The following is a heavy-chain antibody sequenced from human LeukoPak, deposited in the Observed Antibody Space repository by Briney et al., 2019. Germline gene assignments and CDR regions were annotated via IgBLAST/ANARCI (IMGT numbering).Heavy chain of an antibody. CDR1: GFTFSNAW. J-gene: IGHJ4*02. CDR3: TTESGSFYSGYDFGGWSHYFDY. D-gene: IGHD5-12*01. Sequence: GGSLRLSCAASGFTFSNAWMSWVRQAPGKGLEWVGRIKSKTDGETTDYAAPVKGRFTISRDDSKNTLYLQMNSLKTEDTAVYYCTTESGSFYSGYDFGGWSHYFDYWGQGTLVTVSS. V-gene: IGHV3-15*01. CDR2: IKSKTDGETT.